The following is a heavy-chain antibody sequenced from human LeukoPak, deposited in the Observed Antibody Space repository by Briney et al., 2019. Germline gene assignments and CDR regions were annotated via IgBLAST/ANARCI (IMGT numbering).Heavy chain of an antibody. Sequence: PGGSLRLSCAASGFTFSSYEMNWVRQAPGKGLEWVSYISSSGSTIYYADSVKGRFTISRDNAKNSLYLQMNSLRAEDTAVYYCARDCSSTSCHGLPCFDYWGQGTLVTVSS. CDR2: ISSSGSTI. CDR1: GFTFSSYE. CDR3: ARDCSSTSCHGLPCFDY. J-gene: IGHJ4*02. V-gene: IGHV3-48*03. D-gene: IGHD2-2*01.